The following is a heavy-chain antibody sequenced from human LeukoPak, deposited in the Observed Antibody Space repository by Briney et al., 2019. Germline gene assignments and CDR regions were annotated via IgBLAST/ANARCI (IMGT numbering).Heavy chain of an antibody. CDR3: AIGGLEVQNLKLDY. D-gene: IGHD1-7*01. J-gene: IGHJ4*02. V-gene: IGHV4-39*01. CDR2: IYYSGIS. Sequence: PSETLFLTCTVSGGSISSSSYYWGWIRQPPGRGLEWIGSIYYSGISYYNPSLKSRVTISVDTSKNQFSLKLSSVTAADTAVYYCAIGGLEVQNLKLDYWGQGTLVTVSS. CDR1: GGSISSSSYY.